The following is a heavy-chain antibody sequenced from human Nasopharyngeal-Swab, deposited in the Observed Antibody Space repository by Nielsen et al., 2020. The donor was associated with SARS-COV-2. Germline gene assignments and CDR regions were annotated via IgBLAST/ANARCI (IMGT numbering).Heavy chain of an antibody. Sequence: GESLKISCAASGFTFSSYWMSWVRQAPGKGLEWVANIKQDGSEKYYVDSVKGRFTISRDNAKNSLYLQMNSLRAEDTAVYYCARDQDSSSWYWAWGQGALVTVSS. CDR3: ARDQDSSSWYWA. CDR2: IKQDGSEK. D-gene: IGHD6-13*01. J-gene: IGHJ5*02. CDR1: GFTFSSYW. V-gene: IGHV3-7*01.